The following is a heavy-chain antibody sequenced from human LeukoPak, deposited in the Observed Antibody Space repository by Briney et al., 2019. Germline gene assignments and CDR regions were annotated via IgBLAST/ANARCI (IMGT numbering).Heavy chain of an antibody. V-gene: IGHV3-11*04. CDR2: IDSSSSSI. D-gene: IGHD1-26*01. Sequence: GGSLRLSCAASGFTFSDYYMSWIRQAPGQGLDWVSYIDSSSSSINYADSVKGRFTISRDNAKNTLYLQMNSLRAEDTAVYYCAKSGSYYYYYYMDVWGKGTTVTISS. CDR3: AKSGSYYYYYYMDV. J-gene: IGHJ6*03. CDR1: GFTFSDYY.